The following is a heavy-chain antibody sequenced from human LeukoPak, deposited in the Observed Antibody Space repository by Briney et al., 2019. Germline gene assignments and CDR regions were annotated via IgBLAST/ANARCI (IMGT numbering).Heavy chain of an antibody. CDR2: ISGSGGST. D-gene: IGHD3-16*01. Sequence: GGSLRLSCAASGFTFSSYAMSWVRQAPGKGLEWVSAISGSGGSTYYADSVKGRFTISRANAKNSLYLQMNSLRAEDTAVYYCARDREYTDYLHNWFDPWGQGTLVTVSS. CDR1: GFTFSSYA. V-gene: IGHV3-23*01. CDR3: ARDREYTDYLHNWFDP. J-gene: IGHJ5*02.